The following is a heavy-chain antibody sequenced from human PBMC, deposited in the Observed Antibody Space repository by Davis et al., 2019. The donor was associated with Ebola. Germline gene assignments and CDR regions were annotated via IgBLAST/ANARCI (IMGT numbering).Heavy chain of an antibody. CDR2: LIPIFGTA. D-gene: IGHD3-16*02. V-gene: IGHV1-69*13. J-gene: IGHJ4*02. Sequence: SVKVSCKASGGTFSSYTISWVRQAPGQGLEWMGGLIPIFGTANYAQKFQGRVTITADESTSTAYMELSSLRPEDTAVYYCARGGTDYIWGSYRPEDYWGQGTLVAVSS. CDR3: ARGGTDYIWGSYRPEDY. CDR1: GGTFSSYT.